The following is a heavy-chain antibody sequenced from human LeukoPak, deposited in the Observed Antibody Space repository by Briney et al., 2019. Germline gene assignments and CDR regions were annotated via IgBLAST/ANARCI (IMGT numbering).Heavy chain of an antibody. V-gene: IGHV3-48*02. CDR2: ISSSISTT. D-gene: IGHD2-21*01. CDR3: ARSNSFDY. Sequence: PGGSLRLSCAASGFTFSSYSMNWVRQAPGKGLEWVSYISSSISTTDYTDSVRGRFTISRDNAENSLYLQMNSLRDEDTAVYYCARSNSFDYWGQGTLATVSS. J-gene: IGHJ4*02. CDR1: GFTFSSYS.